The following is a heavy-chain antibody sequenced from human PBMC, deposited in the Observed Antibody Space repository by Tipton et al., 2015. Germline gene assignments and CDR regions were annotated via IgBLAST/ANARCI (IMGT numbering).Heavy chain of an antibody. CDR2: ISGSGGGT. Sequence: SLRLSCAASGFTFTNYAMSWVRQAPEKGLEWVSAISGSGGGTYYADSVKGRFTISRDNSKNTLYLQMNSLRAEDTAVYYCAKDGGYCSGGSCYSYWGQGTLVTVSS. CDR1: GFTFTNYA. D-gene: IGHD2-15*01. V-gene: IGHV3-23*01. CDR3: AKDGGYCSGGSCYSY. J-gene: IGHJ4*02.